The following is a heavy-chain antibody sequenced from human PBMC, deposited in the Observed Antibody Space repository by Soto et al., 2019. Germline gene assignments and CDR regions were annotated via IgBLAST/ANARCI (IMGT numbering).Heavy chain of an antibody. CDR1: GYSISSGYY. D-gene: IGHD2-2*01. CDR3: ARGQRDGSRYCSSTSCSNNWFDP. J-gene: IGHJ5*02. Sequence: SETLSLTCTVSGYSISSGYYWGWIRQPPGKGLEWIGSIYHSGSTYYNPSLKSRVTISVDTSKNQFSLKLSSVTAADTAVYYCARGQRDGSRYCSSTSCSNNWFDPWGQGTLVTVSS. CDR2: IYHSGST. V-gene: IGHV4-38-2*02.